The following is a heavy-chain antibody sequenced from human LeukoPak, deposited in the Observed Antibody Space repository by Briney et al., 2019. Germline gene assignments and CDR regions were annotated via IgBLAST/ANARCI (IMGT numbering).Heavy chain of an antibody. J-gene: IGHJ4*02. V-gene: IGHV3-11*01. CDR1: RFTFSDYY. CDR3: ARDGRLDY. Sequence: PGGSLRLSCAASRFTFSDYYMSWIRQAPGKGLEWISYIGPTDSPIYYADSVRGRFTISRDNAKNSLYLEMSSLRADDTAVYYCARDGRLDYWGLGTLVIVST. CDR2: IGPTDSPI.